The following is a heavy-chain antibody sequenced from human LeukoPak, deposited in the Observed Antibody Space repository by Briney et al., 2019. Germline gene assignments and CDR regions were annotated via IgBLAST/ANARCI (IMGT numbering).Heavy chain of an antibody. Sequence: GGTLRLSCAASEFPFSNYGMSWVRQAPGKGLEWVSSISTSGGSTYYADSVKGRFTISRDNAKSSLYLQMNSLRAEDTALYYCARHRTASDYWGQGTLVAVSS. V-gene: IGHV3-23*01. CDR1: EFPFSNYG. CDR3: ARHRTASDY. CDR2: ISTSGGST. D-gene: IGHD3-16*02. J-gene: IGHJ4*02.